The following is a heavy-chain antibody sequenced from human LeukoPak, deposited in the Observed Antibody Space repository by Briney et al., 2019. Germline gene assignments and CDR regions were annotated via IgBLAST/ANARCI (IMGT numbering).Heavy chain of an antibody. V-gene: IGHV6-1*01. J-gene: IGHJ6*02. CDR2: TYYRSKWYN. CDR1: GDSVSSNSAA. CDR3: ARGLYDSSGYYGTSYYYYGMDV. D-gene: IGHD3-22*01. Sequence: SQTLSLTCAIPGDSVSSNSAAWNWIRQSPSRGLEWLGRTYYRSKWYNDYAVSVKSRITINPDTSKNQFSLQLNSVTPEDTAVYYCARGLYDSSGYYGTSYYYYGMDVWGQGTTVTVSS.